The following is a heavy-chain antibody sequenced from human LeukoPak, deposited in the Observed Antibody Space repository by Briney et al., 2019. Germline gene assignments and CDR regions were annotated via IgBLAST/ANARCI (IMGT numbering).Heavy chain of an antibody. CDR3: ARDSSSGYSFDS. CDR2: ILGNGHAS. Sequence: GGSLRLSCVASGFTFSSYPMHWVRQAPDKGLEYLSAILGNGHASFYADSVKGRFTISRDNSKNTLYLQMGNLRAGDMAVYYCARDSSSGYSFDSWGQGTLVTVSS. CDR1: GFTFSSYP. J-gene: IGHJ4*02. V-gene: IGHV3-64*02. D-gene: IGHD6-19*01.